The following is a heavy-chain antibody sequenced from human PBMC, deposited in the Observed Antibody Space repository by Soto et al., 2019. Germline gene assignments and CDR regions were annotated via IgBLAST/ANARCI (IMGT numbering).Heavy chain of an antibody. D-gene: IGHD2-2*02. J-gene: IGHJ4*02. CDR3: AHLDGPLHCSSTSCYRGSGY. Sequence: QITLKESGPALVKPTQTLTLTCTFSGFSLSTSGVGVGWIRQPPGKALEWLALIYWNDDKRYSPSLKSRLTTTNNTSKNQVVLTMTNMDPVDTATYYCAHLDGPLHCSSTSCYRGSGYWGQGTLVTVSS. V-gene: IGHV2-5*01. CDR1: GFSLSTSGVG. CDR2: IYWNDDK.